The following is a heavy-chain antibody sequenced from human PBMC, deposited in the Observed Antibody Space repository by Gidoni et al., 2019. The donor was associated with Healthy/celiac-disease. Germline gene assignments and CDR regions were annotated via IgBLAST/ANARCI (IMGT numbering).Heavy chain of an antibody. V-gene: IGHV4-34*01. D-gene: IGHD6-13*01. CDR3: ARKGRRQQLGRLGWFDP. Sequence: QVQLQQWGAGLLKPSETLSLTCPVYGGSFSGYYWSWIRQPPGKGLEWIGEINHSGSTNYHPSLKSRVTISVDTSKNQFSLKLSSVTAADTAVYYCARKGRRQQLGRLGWFDPWGQGTLVTVSS. J-gene: IGHJ5*02. CDR1: GGSFSGYY. CDR2: INHSGST.